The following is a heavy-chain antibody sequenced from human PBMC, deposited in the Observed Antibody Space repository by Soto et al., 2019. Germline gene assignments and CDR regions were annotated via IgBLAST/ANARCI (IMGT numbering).Heavy chain of an antibody. CDR1: GGTFSSYA. V-gene: IGHV1-69*06. Sequence: GASVKVSCKASGGTFSSYAISWVRQAPGQGLEWMGGIIPTFGTANYAQKFQGRVTITADKSTSTAYMELSSLRSEDTAVYYCAREGRDYYDSSGYQTWAFDYWGQGTLVTVSS. D-gene: IGHD3-22*01. J-gene: IGHJ4*02. CDR3: AREGRDYYDSSGYQTWAFDY. CDR2: IIPTFGTA.